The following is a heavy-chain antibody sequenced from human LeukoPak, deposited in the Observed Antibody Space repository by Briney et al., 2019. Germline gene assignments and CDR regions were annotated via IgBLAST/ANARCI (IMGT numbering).Heavy chain of an antibody. Sequence: GGSLRLSCAASGFTFSSYAMSWVRQAPGKGLEWVSAISGSGGSTYYADSVEGRFTISRDNSKNTLYLQMNSLRAEDTAVYYCAKGNRGNYYGSGTLYYWGQGTLVTVSS. J-gene: IGHJ4*02. D-gene: IGHD3-10*01. CDR2: ISGSGGST. CDR3: AKGNRGNYYGSGTLYY. V-gene: IGHV3-23*01. CDR1: GFTFSSYA.